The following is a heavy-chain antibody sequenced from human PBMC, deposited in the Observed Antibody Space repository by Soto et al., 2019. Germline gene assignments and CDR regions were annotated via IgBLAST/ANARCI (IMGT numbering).Heavy chain of an antibody. Sequence: QVQLVESGGGVVQPGRSLRLSCAASGFSLSTYGMYWVRQAPGKGLEWVAVMWHDGSNKDYADSVKGRFTISGDNSEKTLYLQMESGRAEETAVYYCAREQEWVVYGAADIWGQGKMVTVSS. CDR2: MWHDGSNK. CDR3: AREQEWVVYGAADI. V-gene: IGHV3-33*01. J-gene: IGHJ3*02. D-gene: IGHD2-8*02. CDR1: GFSLSTYG.